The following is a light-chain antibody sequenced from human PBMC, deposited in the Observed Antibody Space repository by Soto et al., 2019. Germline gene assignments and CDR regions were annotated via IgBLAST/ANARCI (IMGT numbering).Light chain of an antibody. V-gene: IGKV3-15*01. Sequence: EIVLTQSPGTLSLSPGERATLSCRASQNVDTNYLACYQQKPGQAPRLLMFRTSSRATGFPARFSGSGSGTDFSHTISSLQSEDFGVSYCQQYNNWPRATFSGRSKVDI. CDR3: QQYNNWPRAT. CDR1: QNVDTN. CDR2: RTS. J-gene: IGKJ4*01.